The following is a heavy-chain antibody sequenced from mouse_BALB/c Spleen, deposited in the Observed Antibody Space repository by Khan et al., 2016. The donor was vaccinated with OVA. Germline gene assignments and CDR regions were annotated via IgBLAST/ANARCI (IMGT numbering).Heavy chain of an antibody. J-gene: IGHJ4*01. CDR2: IYPGSGKT. Sequence: QVQLQQSGAELARPGASVKLSCKASGYTFTDYYINWVKQRTGQGLEWIGEIYPGSGKTNYNEKVKGKATLTADKSSSTAYMQLSSLTFEDSAVYFCARSYDDIYAMDYWGQGTSVTVSS. V-gene: IGHV1-77*01. CDR1: GYTFTDYY. CDR3: ARSYDDIYAMDY. D-gene: IGHD2-12*01.